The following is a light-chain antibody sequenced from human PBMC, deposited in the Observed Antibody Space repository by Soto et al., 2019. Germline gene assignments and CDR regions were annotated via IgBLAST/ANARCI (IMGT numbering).Light chain of an antibody. CDR1: VSTIGAGFD. Sequence: QPVLTQPPSVSGAPGQRVTISCTGSVSTIGAGFDVHWYQHRPGKVPKLLIFGSTNRPSGVPDRFSGSKSGTSASLAITGLQAEDEADYYCQSYDNSLKVFGGGTKLTVL. V-gene: IGLV1-40*01. J-gene: IGLJ3*02. CDR3: QSYDNSLKV. CDR2: GST.